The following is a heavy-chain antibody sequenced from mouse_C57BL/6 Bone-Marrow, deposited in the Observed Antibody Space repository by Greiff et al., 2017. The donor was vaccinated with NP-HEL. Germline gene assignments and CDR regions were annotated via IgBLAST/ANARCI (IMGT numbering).Heavy chain of an antibody. V-gene: IGHV14-4*01. CDR3: TSITTVVVYWYFDV. CDR2: IDPENGDT. Sequence: VQLKESGAELVRPGASVKLSCTASGFNIKDDYMHWVKQRPEQGLEWIGWIDPENGDTEYASKFQGKATITADTSSNTAYLQLSSLTSEDTAVYYCTSITTVVVYWYFDVWGTGTTVTVSS. D-gene: IGHD1-1*01. J-gene: IGHJ1*03. CDR1: GFNIKDDY.